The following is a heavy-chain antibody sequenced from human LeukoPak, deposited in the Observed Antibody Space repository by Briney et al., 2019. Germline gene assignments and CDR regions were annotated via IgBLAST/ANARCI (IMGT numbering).Heavy chain of an antibody. V-gene: IGHV4-34*01. J-gene: IGHJ2*01. CDR1: GGSFSGYY. CDR2: INHSGST. D-gene: IGHD5-12*01. CDR3: AKPSGYDGDRAYWYFDL. Sequence: SETLSLTCAVYGGSFSGYYWSWIRQPPGKGLEWIGEINHSGSTNYNPSLKSRVTISVDTSKNQFSLKLSSVTAADTAVYYCAKPSGYDGDRAYWYFDLWGRGTLVTVSS.